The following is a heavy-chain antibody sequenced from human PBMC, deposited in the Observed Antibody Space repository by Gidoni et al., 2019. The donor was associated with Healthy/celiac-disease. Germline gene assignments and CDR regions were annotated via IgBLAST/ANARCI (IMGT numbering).Heavy chain of an antibody. J-gene: IGHJ4*02. D-gene: IGHD5-18*01. CDR3: AKGRGVDTAMVFDY. Sequence: EVQRVSYGGGLEQPGGSLRLSCAASGVSFSRYAMSWDHKAPGKGLEWVSASRGSGGSPYYADSVRGRFTISKDNSKNTLYLQMNSLRAEETTVYYCAKGRGVDTAMVFDYWGQGTLVTVSS. CDR2: SRGSGGSP. CDR1: GVSFSRYA. V-gene: IGHV3-23*04.